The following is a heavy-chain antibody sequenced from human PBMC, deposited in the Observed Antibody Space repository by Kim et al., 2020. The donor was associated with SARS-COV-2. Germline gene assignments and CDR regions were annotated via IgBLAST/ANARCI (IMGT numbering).Heavy chain of an antibody. CDR2: FSYSGTT. CDR1: GASIKNSDSY. V-gene: IGHV4-39*01. CDR3: ARQAPRLLWFGALGDF. Sequence: SETLSLTCSVSGASIKNSDSYWGWIRQSPGKGLEWIGSFSYSGTTYYNPSLKSRVTISVDTSNNHLSLTMRPATAADTATYYCARQAPRLLWFGALGDF. D-gene: IGHD3-10*01. J-gene: IGHJ4*01.